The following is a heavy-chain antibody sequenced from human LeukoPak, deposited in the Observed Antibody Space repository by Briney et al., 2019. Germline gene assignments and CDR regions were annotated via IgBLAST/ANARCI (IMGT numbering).Heavy chain of an antibody. Sequence: GESPKTSIQGSGPSLTSYWTGWGRHMPGKGLGWMGITYPGDSDTIYSPSCQGQVTISDDKCISTAYLQWSSLKASDTAMYYCARPAAQQLWGVGYACYIWGQGTTVTVFS. CDR3: ARPAAQQLWGVGYACYI. CDR2: TYPGDSDT. V-gene: IGHV5-51*01. J-gene: IGHJ3*02. D-gene: IGHD5-18*01. CDR1: GPSLTSYW.